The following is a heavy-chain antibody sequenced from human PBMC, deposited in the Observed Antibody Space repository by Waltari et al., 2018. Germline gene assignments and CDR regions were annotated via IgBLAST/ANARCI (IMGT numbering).Heavy chain of an antibody. Sequence: HVQLQESDPGLVKPSETLSLTCTVSGYSISSGYYWGWLRQPPGKGLEWIGSIYHSGSTNYNPSLKSRVTLSVDTSKNLFSLKLNSVTAADTAVYYCVTSTGTVTSGFYYYYMDVWAKGTTVTVSS. J-gene: IGHJ6*03. CDR3: VTSTGTVTSGFYYYYMDV. V-gene: IGHV4-38-2*02. D-gene: IGHD4-17*01. CDR2: IYHSGST. CDR1: GYSISSGYY.